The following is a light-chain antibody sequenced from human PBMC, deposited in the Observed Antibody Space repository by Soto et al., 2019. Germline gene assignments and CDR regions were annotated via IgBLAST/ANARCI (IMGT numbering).Light chain of an antibody. CDR2: ENN. J-gene: IGLJ1*01. CDR1: SSNIVAGYE. CDR3: QSYDSSLSGYV. V-gene: IGLV1-40*01. Sequence: QSALTQPPSVAEAPGQRVTISCTGSSSNIVAGYEAHWYQQVPGTAPKLLIYENNNRPSGVPDRFSGPKSGTSASLAITGLQAEDEAEYYCQSYDSSLSGYVFGTGTNLTVL.